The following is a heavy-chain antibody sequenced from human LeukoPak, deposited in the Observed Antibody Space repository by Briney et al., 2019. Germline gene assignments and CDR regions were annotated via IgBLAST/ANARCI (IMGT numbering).Heavy chain of an antibody. J-gene: IGHJ6*02. CDR3: ARVNIVVVPAAHSGGMDV. CDR2: IYYSGST. Sequence: SETLSLTCTVAGGSISSYYWSWIRQPPGKGLEWIGYIYYSGSTNYNPSLKSRVTISVDTSKNQFSLKLSSVTAADTALYYCARVNIVVVPAAHSGGMDVWGRGTTVTVSS. CDR1: GGSISSYY. V-gene: IGHV4-59*12. D-gene: IGHD2-2*01.